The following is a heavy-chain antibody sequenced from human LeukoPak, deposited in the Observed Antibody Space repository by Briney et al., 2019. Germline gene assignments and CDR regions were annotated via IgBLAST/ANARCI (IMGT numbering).Heavy chain of an antibody. Sequence: PGGSLRLSCAASGFTVSSNYMSWVRQAPGKGLEWVSVIYSGGSTYYADSVKGRFTISRDNAKNSLYLQMNSLKTEDTAVYYCTTAGRYGPGWYFDYWGQGTLVTVSS. CDR3: TTAGRYGPGWYFDY. V-gene: IGHV3-66*01. CDR2: IYSGGST. D-gene: IGHD5-18*01. CDR1: GFTVSSNY. J-gene: IGHJ4*02.